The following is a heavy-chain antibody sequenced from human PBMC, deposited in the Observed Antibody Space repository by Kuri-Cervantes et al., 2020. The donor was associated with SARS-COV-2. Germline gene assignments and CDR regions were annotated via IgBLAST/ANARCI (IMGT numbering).Heavy chain of an antibody. Sequence: SETLSLTCAVYGGSFSGYYWSWIRQPPGKGLEWIGEINHSGSTNYNPSLKSRVTISVDTSNKQFSLNLSSVTAADTAVYYCARRQDYYGSGTYYYYYYMDVWGKGTTVTVSS. D-gene: IGHD3-10*01. CDR3: ARRQDYYGSGTYYYYYYMDV. CDR2: INHSGST. V-gene: IGHV4-34*01. J-gene: IGHJ6*03. CDR1: GGSFSGYY.